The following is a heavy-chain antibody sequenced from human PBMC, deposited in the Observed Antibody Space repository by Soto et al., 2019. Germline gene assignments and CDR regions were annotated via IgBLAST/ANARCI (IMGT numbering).Heavy chain of an antibody. Sequence: SQTLSLTCAISGDSVSSNSAAWNWIRQSPSRGLEWLGRTYYRSKWYNDYAVSVKSRITINPDTSKNQFSLQLNSVTPEDTAVYYCARDFSGSSYTRYTGFAPWGQGTLVTVSS. CDR1: GDSVSSNSAA. CDR2: TYYRSKWYN. J-gene: IGHJ5*02. D-gene: IGHD1-26*01. CDR3: ARDFSGSSYTRYTGFAP. V-gene: IGHV6-1*01.